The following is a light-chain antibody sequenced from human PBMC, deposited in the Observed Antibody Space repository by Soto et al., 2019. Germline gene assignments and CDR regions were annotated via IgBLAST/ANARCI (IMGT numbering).Light chain of an antibody. CDR1: QSVSSSY. CDR2: GAS. CDR3: QQYGSSPWT. J-gene: IGKJ1*01. V-gene: IGKV3-20*01. Sequence: EIVLTQSPGTLSLSPGERATLSCRASQSVSSSYLAWYQQKPCQAPRLLIYGASSRATGIPDRFSGSGSGTDFTLTISRLETDDLAVSYCQQYGSSPWTFGHGTKVYIK.